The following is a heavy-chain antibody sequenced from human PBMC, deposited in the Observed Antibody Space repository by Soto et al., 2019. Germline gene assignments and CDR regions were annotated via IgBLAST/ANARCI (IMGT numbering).Heavy chain of an antibody. CDR3: ATTGPY. Sequence: PGGSPRISCAAPGFTFSSYWMHWVRQAPGKGLVWVAVIWFDGSNKFYADSVKGRFTISRDNSKNTVSLQMNSLRDEDSAAYYCATTGPYWGQGTLVTVSS. J-gene: IGHJ4*02. CDR2: IWFDGSNK. CDR1: GFTFSSYW. V-gene: IGHV3-33*08.